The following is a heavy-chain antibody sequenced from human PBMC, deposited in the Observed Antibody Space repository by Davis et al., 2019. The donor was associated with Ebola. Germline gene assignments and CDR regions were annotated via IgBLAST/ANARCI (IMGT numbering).Heavy chain of an antibody. J-gene: IGHJ4*02. V-gene: IGHV3-21*01. CDR1: GFTFSTYS. CDR3: AKDRKAAAALDY. D-gene: IGHD6-13*01. CDR2: ISSDSDYI. Sequence: GESLKISCAASGFTFSTYSMSWVRQAPGKGLEWVSSISSDSDYIYYADSVKGRFTISRDNAKNSLYLQMNSLRAEDTAVYYCAKDRKAAAALDYWGQGTLVTVSS.